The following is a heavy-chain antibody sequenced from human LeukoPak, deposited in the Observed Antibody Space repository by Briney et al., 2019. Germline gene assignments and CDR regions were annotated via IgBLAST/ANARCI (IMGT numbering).Heavy chain of an antibody. V-gene: IGHV1-69*13. CDR2: IIPIFGTA. CDR1: GGTFSSYA. J-gene: IGHJ4*02. Sequence: SVKVSCKASGGTFSSYAISWVRQAPGQGLEWMGGIIPIFGTANYAQKFQGRVTITADESTSTAYMELSSLRSEDTAVHYCARVGGVATANFDYWGQGTLVTVSS. D-gene: IGHD5-12*01. CDR3: ARVGGVATANFDY.